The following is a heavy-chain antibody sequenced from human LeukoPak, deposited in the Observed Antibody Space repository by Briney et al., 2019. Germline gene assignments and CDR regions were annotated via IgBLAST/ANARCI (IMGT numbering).Heavy chain of an antibody. J-gene: IGHJ6*03. CDR3: ARTYIAARPGAYYYMDV. D-gene: IGHD6-6*01. CDR2: IYPGDSDT. CDR1: GYSFTSYW. Sequence: GESLKISCQGSGYSFTSYWIGWVRQLPGKGLEWMGIIYPGDSDTRYSPSFQGQVTISADRSISTAYLQWSSLKAPDTAMYYCARTYIAARPGAYYYMDVRGKGTTVTVSS. V-gene: IGHV5-51*01.